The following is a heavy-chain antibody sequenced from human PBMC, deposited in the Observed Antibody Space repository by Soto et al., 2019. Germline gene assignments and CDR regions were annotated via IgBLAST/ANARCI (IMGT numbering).Heavy chain of an antibody. CDR3: AAGAKGWELLYYYGMDV. V-gene: IGHV1-58*02. D-gene: IGHD1-26*01. CDR1: GFTFTSSA. J-gene: IGHJ6*02. Sequence: QMQLVQSGPEVKKPGTSVKVSCKASGFTFTSSAMQWVRQARGQRLEWIGWIVVGSGNTNYAQKFQERVTITRDMSTSTAYMELSSLRSEDTAVYYCAAGAKGWELLYYYGMDVWGQGTTVTVSS. CDR2: IVVGSGNT.